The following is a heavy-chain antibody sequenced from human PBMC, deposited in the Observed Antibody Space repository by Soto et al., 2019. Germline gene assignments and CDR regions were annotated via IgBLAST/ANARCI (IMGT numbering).Heavy chain of an antibody. CDR1: GGSFSGYY. Sequence: PSETLSLTCAVYGGSFSGYYWSWIRQPPGKGLEWIGEINHSGSTNYNPSLKSRVTISVDTSKNQFSLKLSSVTAADTAVYYCAKRGMTTVTTESSRYGMDVWGQGTTVTVSS. D-gene: IGHD4-17*01. V-gene: IGHV4-34*01. J-gene: IGHJ6*02. CDR2: INHSGST. CDR3: AKRGMTTVTTESSRYGMDV.